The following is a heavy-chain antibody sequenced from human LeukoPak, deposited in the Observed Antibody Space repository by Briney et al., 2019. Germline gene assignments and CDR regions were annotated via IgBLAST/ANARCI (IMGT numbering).Heavy chain of an antibody. J-gene: IGHJ4*02. Sequence: PSETLSLTCTVSGASISSCGYYWSWIRQHPGRGLEWIGYIYYSGSTYYNPSLKSRVTISVDTSKIQFSLKLSSVTAADTAVYYCARGKTDSSGYPGPSFDYWGQGTLVTVSS. V-gene: IGHV4-31*03. D-gene: IGHD3-22*01. CDR1: GASISSCGYY. CDR2: IYYSGST. CDR3: ARGKTDSSGYPGPSFDY.